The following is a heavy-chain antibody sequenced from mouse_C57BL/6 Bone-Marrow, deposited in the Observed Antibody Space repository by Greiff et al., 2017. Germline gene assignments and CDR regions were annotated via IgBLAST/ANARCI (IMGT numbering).Heavy chain of an antibody. CDR2: IWSDGST. Sequence: VQLQESGPGLVAPSQSLSITCTVSGFSLTSYGVHWVRQPPGKGLEWLVVIWSDGSTTYNSALKSRLSISKDNSKSQVFLKMNSLQTDDTAMYYCARQARGSSYRGWYFDVWGTGTTVTVSS. CDR1: GFSLTSYG. D-gene: IGHD1-1*01. J-gene: IGHJ1*03. CDR3: ARQARGSSYRGWYFDV. V-gene: IGHV2-6-1*01.